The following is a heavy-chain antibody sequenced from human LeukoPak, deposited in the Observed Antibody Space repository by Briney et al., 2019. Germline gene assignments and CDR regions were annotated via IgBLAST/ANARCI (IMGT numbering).Heavy chain of an antibody. CDR1: GFNFITAA. J-gene: IGHJ4*02. D-gene: IGHD1-26*01. V-gene: IGHV3-23*01. Sequence: GGSLRLSCAASGFNFITAAMTWVRQAPGKGLEWVSLIGSVGESTYYADSVKGRFTISRDNVNHTLFLQMNSLRAEDTALYYCARDLIVAATAGCFDLWGQGTVVTVSS. CDR2: IGSVGEST. CDR3: ARDLIVAATAGCFDL.